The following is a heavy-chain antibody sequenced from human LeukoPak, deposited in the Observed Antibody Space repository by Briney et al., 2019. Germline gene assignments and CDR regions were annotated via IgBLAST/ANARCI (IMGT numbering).Heavy chain of an antibody. CDR1: GYTFTSYG. CDR3: ARDNSVGDIAWWFDP. CDR2: INPSGSST. V-gene: IGHV1-46*01. Sequence: ASVKVSCKASGYTFTSYGISWVRQAPGQGLEWLGLINPSGSSTLYAQKFQGRVTMTRDMSTTTDYMEMSSLRSEDTAVYYCARDNSVGDIAWWFDPWGQGTLVTVSS. D-gene: IGHD3-16*02. J-gene: IGHJ5*02.